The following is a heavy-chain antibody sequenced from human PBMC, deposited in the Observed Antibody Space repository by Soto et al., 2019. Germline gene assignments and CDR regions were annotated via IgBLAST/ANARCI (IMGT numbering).Heavy chain of an antibody. CDR1: GYTFTSYG. CDR2: IXXXNXNX. D-gene: IGHD5-12*01. J-gene: IGHJ4*02. Sequence: ASVKVSCKASGYTFTSYGISLVRQAPGQGLEWXGXIXXXNXNXXXAXXXKGRVTMTTDTSTSTAYMELRSLRSDDTAVYYCASEWLRSRYYFDYWGQGTLVTVSS. V-gene: IGHV1-18*04. CDR3: ASEWLRSRYYFDY.